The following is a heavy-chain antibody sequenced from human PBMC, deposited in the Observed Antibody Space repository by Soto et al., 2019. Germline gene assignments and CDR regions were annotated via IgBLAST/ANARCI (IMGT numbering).Heavy chain of an antibody. CDR1: GFTFSSYG. Sequence: QVQLVESGGGVVQPGRSLRLSCAASGFTFSSYGIHWVRQAPGKGLEWVAVISYDGSNKYYADSVKGRFTISRDNSKNTLYLQMNSPRAEDTAVYYCAKGLAYCGGDCYSHFDLWGRGTLVTVSS. CDR3: AKGLAYCGGDCYSHFDL. V-gene: IGHV3-30*18. D-gene: IGHD2-21*02. CDR2: ISYDGSNK. J-gene: IGHJ2*01.